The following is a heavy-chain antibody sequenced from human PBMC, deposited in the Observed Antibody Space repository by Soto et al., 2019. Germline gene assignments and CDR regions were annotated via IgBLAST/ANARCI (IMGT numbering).Heavy chain of an antibody. Sequence: GGSLRLSCAASGFTFSGFAMHWVRQASGKGLEWVGRIRSRATSYATAYAASVKGRFTISRDESKNTAYLQMNSLKTEYTAVYYCTRLVPAAIGMDVWGQGTTVTVSS. CDR1: GFTFSGFA. CDR2: IRSRATSYAT. V-gene: IGHV3-73*01. CDR3: TRLVPAAIGMDV. D-gene: IGHD2-2*01. J-gene: IGHJ6*02.